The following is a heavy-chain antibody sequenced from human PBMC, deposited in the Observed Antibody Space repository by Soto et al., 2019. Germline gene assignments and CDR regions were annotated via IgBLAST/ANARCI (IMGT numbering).Heavy chain of an antibody. D-gene: IGHD6-13*01. J-gene: IGHJ6*02. CDR1: GGTFSSYA. V-gene: IGHV1-69*13. CDR3: ARGDIAAAGYYYYGMDV. CDR2: IIPIFGTA. Sequence: SVKVSCKASGGTFSSYAISWVRQAPGQGLEWMGGIIPIFGTANYAQKFQGRVTITADESTSTAYMELSSLRSEDTAVYYCARGDIAAAGYYYYGMDVWGQGTTVTVSS.